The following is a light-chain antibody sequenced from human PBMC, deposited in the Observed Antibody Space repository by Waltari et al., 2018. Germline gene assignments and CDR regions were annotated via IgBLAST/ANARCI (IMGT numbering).Light chain of an antibody. V-gene: IGLV2-8*01. CDR2: EVS. Sequence: QSALTQPPSASGSPGQSVTISCTGYGSAFRYYAFVSWYQPHPGKAPKVILYEVSKRSSGVPDRFSGSKSGNTASLTVSGLQAEDEADYYCSSFAGRWIFGGGTKLTVL. CDR3: SSFAGRWI. J-gene: IGLJ2*01. CDR1: GSAFRYYAF.